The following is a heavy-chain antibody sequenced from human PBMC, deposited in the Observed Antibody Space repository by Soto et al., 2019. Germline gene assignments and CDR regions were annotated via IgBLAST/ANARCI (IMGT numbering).Heavy chain of an antibody. CDR3: ARRRVVGEGAYYYMDV. J-gene: IGHJ6*03. Sequence: QVQLQESGPGLVKPSETLSLTCSVSGGSIRGYYWSWIRQTPEKGLECVGYIYYEGNTFYNPSLQSRVTMSVDTSKNLFSLRLSSVSAADSALYYCARRRVVGEGAYYYMDVWGKGTTVTASS. CDR2: IYYEGNT. V-gene: IGHV4-59*01. CDR1: GGSIRGYY. D-gene: IGHD2-21*01.